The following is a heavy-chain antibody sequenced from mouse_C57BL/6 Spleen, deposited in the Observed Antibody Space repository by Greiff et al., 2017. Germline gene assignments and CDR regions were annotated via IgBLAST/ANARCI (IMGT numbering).Heavy chain of an antibody. CDR1: GYTFTSYV. V-gene: IGHV1-81*01. CDR2: IYPRSGNT. CDR3: ARRSNYYAMDY. Sequence: VQLQQSGAELARPGASVKLSCKASGYTFTSYVISWVKQRTGQGLEWIGEIYPRSGNTYYNEKFKGKATLTADKSSSTAYMELRSLTSEDSAVYFCARRSNYYAMDYWGQGTSVTVSS. J-gene: IGHJ4*01.